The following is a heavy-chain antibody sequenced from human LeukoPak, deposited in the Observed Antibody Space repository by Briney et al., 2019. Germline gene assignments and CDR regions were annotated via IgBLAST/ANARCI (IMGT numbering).Heavy chain of an antibody. D-gene: IGHD3-10*01. CDR3: ARGGSGSYYLAYGGFDY. CDR1: GGSISSYY. V-gene: IGHV4-4*07. J-gene: IGHJ4*02. CDR2: IYTSGST. Sequence: SETLSLTCTVSGGSISSYYWSWTRQPAGKGLEWIGRIYTSGSTNYNPSLKSRVTMSVDTSKNQFSLKLSSVTAADTAVYYCARGGSGSYYLAYGGFDYWGQGTLVTVSS.